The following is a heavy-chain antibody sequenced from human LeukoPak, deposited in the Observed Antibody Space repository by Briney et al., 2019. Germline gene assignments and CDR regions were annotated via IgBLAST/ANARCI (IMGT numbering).Heavy chain of an antibody. CDR2: ISPISGSA. J-gene: IGHJ4*02. V-gene: IGHV1-69*05. CDR3: ATTMGYLDYCSGGTCYSMLD. CDR1: GGTFSTYA. D-gene: IGHD2-15*01. Sequence: SVKVSCKASGGTFSTYAISWVRQAPGQGLEWMGGISPISGSAKYTQKFQGRVTITTDESTNTAYMELRSLRSEDTAVYYCATTMGYLDYCSGGTCYSMLDWGQGTLVTVFS.